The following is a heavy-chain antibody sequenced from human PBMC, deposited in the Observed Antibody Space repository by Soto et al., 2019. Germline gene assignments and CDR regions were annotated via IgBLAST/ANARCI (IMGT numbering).Heavy chain of an antibody. Sequence: GGSLRLSCAASGFAFSGYAMSWVRQAPGKGLEWVSAISGSGGSTYYADSVKGRFTISRDNSKNTLYLQMNSLRAEDTAVYYCAKLRYGGNSVYFDYWGQGTLVTVSS. D-gene: IGHD4-17*01. J-gene: IGHJ4*02. V-gene: IGHV3-23*01. CDR3: AKLRYGGNSVYFDY. CDR1: GFAFSGYA. CDR2: ISGSGGST.